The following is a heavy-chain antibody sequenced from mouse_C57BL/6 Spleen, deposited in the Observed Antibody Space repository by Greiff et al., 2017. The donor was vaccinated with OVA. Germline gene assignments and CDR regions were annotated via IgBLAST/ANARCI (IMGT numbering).Heavy chain of an antibody. D-gene: IGHD4-1*01. Sequence: QVTLKESGPGILQPSQTLSLTCSFSGFSLSTSGMGVSWIRQPSGKGLEWLAHIYWDDDKRYNPSLKSRLTISKDTSRNQVFLKITSVDTADTATYYCARVELGYYFDYWGQGTTLTVSS. CDR2: IYWDDDK. J-gene: IGHJ2*01. CDR1: GFSLSTSGMG. CDR3: ARVELGYYFDY. V-gene: IGHV8-12*01.